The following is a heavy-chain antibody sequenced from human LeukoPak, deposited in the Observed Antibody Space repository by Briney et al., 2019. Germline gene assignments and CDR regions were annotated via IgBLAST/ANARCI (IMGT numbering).Heavy chain of an antibody. CDR1: GYSFTSNW. D-gene: IGHD2-2*02. V-gene: IGHV5-51*01. Sequence: GESLKISCKASGYSFTSNWIAWVRQMPGKGLEMMGIIFPGDSNTRYSPSFQGQVTISVDKSSSAAYLQWSSLKASDTARYYCARQGCSSTSCHTIDYWGQGTLVTVSS. CDR3: ARQGCSSTSCHTIDY. CDR2: IFPGDSNT. J-gene: IGHJ4*02.